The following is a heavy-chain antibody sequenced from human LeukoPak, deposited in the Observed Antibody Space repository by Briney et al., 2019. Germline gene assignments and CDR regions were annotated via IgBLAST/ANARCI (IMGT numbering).Heavy chain of an antibody. Sequence: PGRSLRLSCAASGFTFSSYGMHWVRQAPGKGLEWVAIIWYDGSNKYYADSVKGRFTISRDNSKNMLFLQMNSLRAEDTAVYYCVRSGDSAVVGFDYWGQGSLVTVSS. D-gene: IGHD2-15*01. J-gene: IGHJ4*02. CDR1: GFTFSSYG. CDR3: VRSGDSAVVGFDY. V-gene: IGHV3-33*01. CDR2: IWYDGSNK.